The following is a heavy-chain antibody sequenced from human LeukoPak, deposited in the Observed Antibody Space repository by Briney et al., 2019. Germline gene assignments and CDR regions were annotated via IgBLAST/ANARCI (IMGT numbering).Heavy chain of an antibody. Sequence: PGGSLRLSCAASGFTFSGSAMHWVRQASGKGLEWVGRIRSKVNSYATAYAASVKGRFTISRDDSKNTAYLQMNSLKTEDTAVYYCTSGGYCSSTSCYGENWGQGTLVTVSS. D-gene: IGHD2-2*01. CDR3: TSGGYCSSTSCYGEN. CDR1: GFTFSGSA. V-gene: IGHV3-73*01. CDR2: IRSKVNSYAT. J-gene: IGHJ4*02.